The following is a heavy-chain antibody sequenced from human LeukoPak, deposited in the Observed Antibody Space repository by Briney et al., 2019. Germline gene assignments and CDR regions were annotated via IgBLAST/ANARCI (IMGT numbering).Heavy chain of an antibody. CDR2: INHSGST. J-gene: IGHJ2*01. CDR1: GGSFSGYY. Sequence: SETLSLTCAVCGGSFSGYYWSWIRQPPGKGLEWIGEINHSGSTNYNPSLKSRVTISVDTSKNQFSLKLSSVTAADTAVYYCARYPQEEYSSGWYWYFDLWGRGTLVTVSS. D-gene: IGHD6-19*01. V-gene: IGHV4-34*01. CDR3: ARYPQEEYSSGWYWYFDL.